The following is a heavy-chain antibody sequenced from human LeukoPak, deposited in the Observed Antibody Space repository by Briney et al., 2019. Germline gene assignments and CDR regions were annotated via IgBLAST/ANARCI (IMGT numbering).Heavy chain of an antibody. CDR1: GFTFRNFA. V-gene: IGHV3-23*01. CDR3: AKDIELFMS. CDR2: LSHGGTRT. Sequence: PGGSLRLSCAAPGFTFRNFAMSWVRQAPGKGLEWASGLSHGGTRTFYAASVKGRFTISRDDSNSTLFLQMDNLRVEDTATYYCAKDIELFMSWGQGALVIVSS. J-gene: IGHJ5*02. D-gene: IGHD1-26*01.